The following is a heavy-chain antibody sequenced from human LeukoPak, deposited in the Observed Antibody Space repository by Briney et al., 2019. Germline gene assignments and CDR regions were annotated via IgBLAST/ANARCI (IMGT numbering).Heavy chain of an antibody. J-gene: IGHJ4*02. CDR3: ARESSTTQTNLFGY. CDR2: LRHSGNT. V-gene: IGHV4-59*11. D-gene: IGHD3-3*02. Sequence: SETLSLTCTVSGDSITSRSYWRWIRQPPGKGLEWIGYLRHSGNTNHNSSFRGRVTFSLDTSKNQFSLILRSVTAADTAIYFCARESSTTQTNLFGYWGQGTLVTVSS. CDR1: GDSITSRSY.